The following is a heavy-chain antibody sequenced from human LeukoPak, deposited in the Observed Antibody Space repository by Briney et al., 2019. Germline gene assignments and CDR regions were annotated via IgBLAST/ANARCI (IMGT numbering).Heavy chain of an antibody. Sequence: GGSLRLSCAASGFTFSSYAMSWVRQAPGKGLEWVSAISGSGGSTYYADSVKGRFTISRDNSKNTLYLQMDGLRAEDTAVYYCAGYSSAWYLVDSYAGMDVWGQGTTVIVSS. D-gene: IGHD6-19*01. CDR3: AGYSSAWYLVDSYAGMDV. J-gene: IGHJ6*02. CDR1: GFTFSSYA. CDR2: ISGSGGST. V-gene: IGHV3-23*01.